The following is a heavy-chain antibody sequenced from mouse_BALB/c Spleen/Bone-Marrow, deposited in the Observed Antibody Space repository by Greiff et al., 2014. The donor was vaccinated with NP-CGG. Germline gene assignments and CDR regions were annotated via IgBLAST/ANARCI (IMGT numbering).Heavy chain of an antibody. V-gene: IGHV5-17*02. CDR1: GFTFSRFG. CDR2: ISSGSSSI. Sequence: EVKLVESGGGLVQPGGSRKLSCAASGFTFSRFGMHWVRQAPEKGLEWVAFISSGSSSIYYTDTVKGRFIISRDNPKNTLFLQMTSLRSEDTAMYYCGRGDYWGQGTTLTVSS. J-gene: IGHJ2*01. CDR3: GRGDY.